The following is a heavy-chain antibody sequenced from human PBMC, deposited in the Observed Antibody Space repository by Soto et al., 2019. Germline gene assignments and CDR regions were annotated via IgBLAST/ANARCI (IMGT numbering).Heavy chain of an antibody. J-gene: IGHJ6*02. CDR3: ARAWDYDILTGYFPLPLGMDV. D-gene: IGHD3-9*01. Sequence: PSETLSLTCTVSGGSISSGDYYWSWIRQPPGKGLEWIGYIYYSGSNYYNPSLKSRVTISVDTSKNQFSLKLSSVTAADTAVYYCARAWDYDILTGYFPLPLGMDVWGQGTTVTVSS. V-gene: IGHV4-30-4*01. CDR1: GGSISSGDYY. CDR2: IYYSGSN.